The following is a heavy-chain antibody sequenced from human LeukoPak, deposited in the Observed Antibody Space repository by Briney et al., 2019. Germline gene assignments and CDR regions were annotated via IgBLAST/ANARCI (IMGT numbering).Heavy chain of an antibody. V-gene: IGHV4-34*01. CDR1: GGSFSGYY. Sequence: PSETLSLTCAVYGGSFSGYYWSWIRRPPGKGLEWIGEINHSGSTNYNPSLKSRVTISVDTSKNQFSLKLSSVTAADTAVYYCARAPFFQSIDFWSGRRMGSGFDPWGQGTLVTVSS. CDR2: INHSGST. CDR3: ARAPFFQSIDFWSGRRMGSGFDP. D-gene: IGHD3-3*01. J-gene: IGHJ5*02.